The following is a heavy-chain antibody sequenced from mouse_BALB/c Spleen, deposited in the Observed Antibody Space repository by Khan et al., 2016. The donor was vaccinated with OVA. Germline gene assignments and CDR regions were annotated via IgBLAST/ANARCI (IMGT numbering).Heavy chain of an antibody. CDR2: IYPGNGDT. Sequence: QVQLQQPGAELVKPGASVKMSCKASGYKITSYNMHWLKQTPGQGLEWIGTIYPGNGDTSYNQKLKGKATLTADKSSNTAYMQVSSLTSEDSAVYYCARDYGSSYDWFAYWGQGTLVTVSA. J-gene: IGHJ3*01. D-gene: IGHD1-1*01. CDR1: GYKITSYN. CDR3: ARDYGSSYDWFAY. V-gene: IGHV1-12*01.